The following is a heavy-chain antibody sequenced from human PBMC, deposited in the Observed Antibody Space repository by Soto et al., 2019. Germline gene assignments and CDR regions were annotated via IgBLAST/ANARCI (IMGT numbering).Heavy chain of an antibody. J-gene: IGHJ4*02. CDR1: GLTFTRYS. CDR3: ARESEDLTSNFDY. CDR2: ISSTTNYI. Sequence: PVGSLRLSCAASGLTFTRYSMNWCLESPGKVLEWVSSISSTTNYIYYADSMKGRFAVSRDNAKNSVYLEMNSLSAEDTALYYCARESEDLTSNFDYWGQGTLVTVSS. V-gene: IGHV3-21*01.